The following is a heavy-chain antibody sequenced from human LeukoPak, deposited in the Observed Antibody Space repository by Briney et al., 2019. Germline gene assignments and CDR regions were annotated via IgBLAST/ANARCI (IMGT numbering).Heavy chain of an antibody. D-gene: IGHD1-26*01. CDR3: ARPQGIVGATGLLAFDI. Sequence: GGSLRLSCAASGFTFSSYGMHWVRQAPGKGLEWVAFIRYDGSIKYYADSVRGRFTISRDSSKNTLYLQMNSLRAEDTAVYYCARPQGIVGATGLLAFDIWGQGTMVTVSS. J-gene: IGHJ3*02. CDR2: IRYDGSIK. CDR1: GFTFSSYG. V-gene: IGHV3-30*02.